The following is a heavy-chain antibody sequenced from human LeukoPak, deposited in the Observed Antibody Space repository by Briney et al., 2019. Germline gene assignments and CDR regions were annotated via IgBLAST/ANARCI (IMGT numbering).Heavy chain of an antibody. Sequence: AASVKVSCKASGYTFTSYGISWVRQAPGQGLEWMGWISAYNGNTNYAQKLQGRVTMTTDTSTSTAYMELRSLRSDDTAVYYCARAQDVYYYDSSGYPIWGQGTMVTVSS. D-gene: IGHD3-22*01. V-gene: IGHV1-18*01. CDR2: ISAYNGNT. J-gene: IGHJ3*02. CDR3: ARAQDVYYYDSSGYPI. CDR1: GYTFTSYG.